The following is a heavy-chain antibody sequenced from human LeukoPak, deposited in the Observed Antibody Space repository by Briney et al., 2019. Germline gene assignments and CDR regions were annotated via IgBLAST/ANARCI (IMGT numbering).Heavy chain of an antibody. V-gene: IGHV4-39*07. CDR3: ATGTYDILTGYYPDY. CDR2: IYYSGST. J-gene: IGHJ4*02. CDR1: GDSISGSSYY. Sequence: SETLSLTCSVSGDSISGSSYYWGWIRQPPGKGLEWIGSIYYSGSTYYNPSLKSRVTISVDTSKNQFSLKLSSVTAADTAVYYCATGTYDILTGYYPDYWGQGTLVTVSS. D-gene: IGHD3-9*01.